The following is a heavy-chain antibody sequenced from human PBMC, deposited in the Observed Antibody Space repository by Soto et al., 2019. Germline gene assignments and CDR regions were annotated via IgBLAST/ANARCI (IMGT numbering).Heavy chain of an antibody. V-gene: IGHV4-31*03. D-gene: IGHD5-18*01. CDR1: GGSISSGGYY. J-gene: IGHJ4*02. CDR2: IYYSGTT. Sequence: SETLSLTCTVSGGSISSGGYYWSWIRQHPGKGLEWIGYIYYSGTTYYNPSLKSRVTISLDTSKNQFSLRLSSVTAADTAVYYCARGGGIQLWSNFDYWGQGTLVTVSS. CDR3: ARGGGIQLWSNFDY.